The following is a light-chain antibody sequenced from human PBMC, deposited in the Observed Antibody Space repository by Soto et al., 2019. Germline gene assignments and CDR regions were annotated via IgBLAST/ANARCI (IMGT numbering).Light chain of an antibody. J-gene: IGKJ5*01. CDR2: YAS. CDR3: QQYNDWPPIT. CDR1: QSVGNN. V-gene: IGKV3-15*01. Sequence: EIMMTQSPATLSVSPGERATLSCRASQSVGNNLAWYQQKPGQTPRLLIYYASTRATGIPARFSGSGSGTEFTLTISSLQSEDSALYYWQQYNDWPPITFGQGTRLEIQ.